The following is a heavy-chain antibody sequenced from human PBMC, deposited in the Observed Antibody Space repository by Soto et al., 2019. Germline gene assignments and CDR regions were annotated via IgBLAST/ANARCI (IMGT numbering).Heavy chain of an antibody. CDR2: TYYRSKWYN. CDR1: GDSVSSNSAA. V-gene: IGHV6-1*01. D-gene: IGHD6-6*01. J-gene: IGHJ6*02. CDR3: ARDRSSSSLFYYYYYYGMDV. Sequence: SQTLSLTCAISGDSVSSNSAAWNWIRQSPSRGLEWLGRTYYRSKWYNDYAVSVKSRITINPDTSKNQFSLQLNSATPEDTAVYYCARDRSSSSLFYYYYYYGMDVWGQGTTVTVSS.